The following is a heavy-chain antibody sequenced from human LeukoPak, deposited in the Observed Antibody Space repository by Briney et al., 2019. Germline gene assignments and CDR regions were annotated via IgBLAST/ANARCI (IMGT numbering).Heavy chain of an antibody. CDR3: IRDFRSTDL. CDR2: IYVDGRTT. V-gene: IGHV3-74*01. CDR1: GFTFSNYW. J-gene: IGHJ5*02. Sequence: GGSLRLSCVASGFTFSNYWMHWVRQPPGKGLVWASRIYVDGRTTNYADSVKGRFTISRDNAKNTVYLEMNSLSVEDTATYYCIRDFRSTDLWGQGTLVTVTS. D-gene: IGHD5/OR15-5a*01.